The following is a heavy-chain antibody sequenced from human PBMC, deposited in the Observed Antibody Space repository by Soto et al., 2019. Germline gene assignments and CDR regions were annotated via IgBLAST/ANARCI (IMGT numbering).Heavy chain of an antibody. J-gene: IGHJ6*02. CDR1: GHTFTRYF. CDR3: ASSYGSVTYYNVRDFYYGMDV. CDR2: INPSGGST. Sequence: QVQLVQSGAEVKKPGAAVTVSCKASGHTFTRYFMHWVRQAPGQGPEWMGIINPSGGSTSYAQKFQGRVTMTRDTSTRTVYMELSSLRSEDTAVYYCASSYGSVTYYNVRDFYYGMDVWGQGTTVTVSS. V-gene: IGHV1-46*01. D-gene: IGHD3-10*01.